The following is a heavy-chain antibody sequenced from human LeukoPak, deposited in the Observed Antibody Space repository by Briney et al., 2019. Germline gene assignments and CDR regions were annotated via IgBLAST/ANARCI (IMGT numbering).Heavy chain of an antibody. CDR3: AKGSYYDILTGRDAFDI. J-gene: IGHJ3*02. D-gene: IGHD3-9*01. Sequence: PGGSLRLSCAASGFTFSSYAVTWVRQAPGKGLEWVSVISGSGGSTYYADSVKGRFTISRDNSKNTLYLQMNSLRAEDTAVYYCAKGSYYDILTGRDAFDIWGQGTMVTVSS. CDR1: GFTFSSYA. V-gene: IGHV3-23*01. CDR2: ISGSGGST.